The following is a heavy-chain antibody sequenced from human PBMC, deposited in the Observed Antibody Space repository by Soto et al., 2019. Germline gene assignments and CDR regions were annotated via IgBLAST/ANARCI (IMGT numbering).Heavy chain of an antibody. CDR3: AKYGSGSYGAYAFDI. D-gene: IGHD3-10*01. Sequence: GPLRVSCSASGFIFVNYWMSWVRQAPGKGLEWVANINPGGLEKNYVDSVKGRFSISRDDAEKSHHLQMNSLRAEDTAVYYCAKYGSGSYGAYAFDIWGHGTMVTVSS. V-gene: IGHV3-7*01. J-gene: IGHJ3*02. CDR1: GFIFVNYW. CDR2: INPGGLEK.